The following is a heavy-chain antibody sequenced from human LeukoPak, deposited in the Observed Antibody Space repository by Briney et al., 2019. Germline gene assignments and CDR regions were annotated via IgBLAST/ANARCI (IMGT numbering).Heavy chain of an antibody. Sequence: PGGSLRLSCAASGFTVITNDMTWVRQAPGKGLEWVSVLYSDGNTKYADSVQGRFTISRDNSKNTLYLEMNSLSPDDTAVYYCARGVEPLAANTLAYWGQGTLVGDSS. CDR2: LYSDGNT. CDR3: ARGVEPLAANTLAY. V-gene: IGHV3-53*01. CDR1: GFTVITND. D-gene: IGHD1-14*01. J-gene: IGHJ4*02.